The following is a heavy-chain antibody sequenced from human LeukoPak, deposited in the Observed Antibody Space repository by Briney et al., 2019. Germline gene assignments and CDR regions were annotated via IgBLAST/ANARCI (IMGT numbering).Heavy chain of an antibody. CDR3: ARDAEYSSSWYRGLDY. D-gene: IGHD6-13*01. CDR2: IYTSGST. Sequence: SETLSLTCTVSGGSISSYYWSWIRQPAGKGLEWIGRIYTSGSTNYNPSLKSRVTMSVDTSKNQFSLKLSSVTAADTAVYYCARDAEYSSSWYRGLDYWGQGTLVTVSS. J-gene: IGHJ4*02. CDR1: GGSISSYY. V-gene: IGHV4-4*07.